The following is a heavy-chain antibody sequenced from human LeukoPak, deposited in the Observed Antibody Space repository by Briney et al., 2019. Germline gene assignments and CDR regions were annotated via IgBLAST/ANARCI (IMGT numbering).Heavy chain of an antibody. J-gene: IGHJ4*02. D-gene: IGHD3-9*01. CDR3: ARPFYDILTGLNPYYFDY. Sequence: ASVKVSCKASGYTFTSYDINWVRQATGQGLEWMGWMNPNSGNTGYAQKFQGRVTMTEDTSTDTAYMELSRLRSDDTAVYYCARPFYDILTGLNPYYFDYWGQGTLVTVSS. CDR1: GYTFTSYD. CDR2: MNPNSGNT. V-gene: IGHV1-8*01.